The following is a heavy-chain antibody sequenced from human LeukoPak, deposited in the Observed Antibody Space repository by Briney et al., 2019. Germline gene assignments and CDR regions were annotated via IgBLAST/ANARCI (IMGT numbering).Heavy chain of an antibody. D-gene: IGHD3-10*01. CDR2: IRSKAYGGTT. CDR3: ARVSWFGEVFFHGY. J-gene: IGHJ4*02. CDR1: GFTFGDYA. Sequence: GGSLRLSCPASGFTFGDYAMSWVRQAPGKGLEWVGFIRSKAYGGTTEYAASVKGRFTISRDDSKSIAYLQMYSLKSEDTAVYYCARVSWFGEVFFHGYWGQGTLVTVSS. V-gene: IGHV3-49*04.